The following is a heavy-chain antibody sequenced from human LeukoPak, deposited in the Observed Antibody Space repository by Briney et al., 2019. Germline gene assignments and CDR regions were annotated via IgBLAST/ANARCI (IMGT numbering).Heavy chain of an antibody. Sequence: GGSLRLSCAASGFTFSSYAMSWVRQAPGKGLEWVSGISGNGGSTYYADSVKGRFTISRDNSKNTLYLQMNSLRAEDTAVYYCAKDLLASYYDSGTGWYFDLWGRGTLVTVSS. V-gene: IGHV3-23*01. CDR3: AKDLLASYYDSGTGWYFDL. J-gene: IGHJ2*01. CDR2: ISGNGGST. D-gene: IGHD3-10*01. CDR1: GFTFSSYA.